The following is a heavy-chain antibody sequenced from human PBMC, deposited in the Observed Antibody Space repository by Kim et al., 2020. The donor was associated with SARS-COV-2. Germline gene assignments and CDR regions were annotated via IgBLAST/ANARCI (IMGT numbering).Heavy chain of an antibody. CDR2: MNPNSGNT. CDR1: GYTFTSYD. J-gene: IGHJ3*02. CDR3: ARICSSTSCPYDILSYAFDI. Sequence: ASVKVSCKASGYTFTSYDINWVRQATGQGLEWMGWMNPNSGNTGYAQKFQGRVTMPRNTSISTAYMELSSLRSEDTAVYYCARICSSTSCPYDILSYAFDIWGQGTMVTVSS. V-gene: IGHV1-8*01. D-gene: IGHD2-2*01.